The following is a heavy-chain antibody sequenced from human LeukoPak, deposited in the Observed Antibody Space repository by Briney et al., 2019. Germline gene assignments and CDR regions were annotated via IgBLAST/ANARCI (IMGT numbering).Heavy chain of an antibody. V-gene: IGHV3-23*01. Sequence: GGSLRLSCAVSGFPFSDFAMSWVRQTPGKGLEWVSAISGSGDKTYYADSVKGRFTISRDNSNNTLHLLMNSLRADDTALYYCAKSSSGYYRRLGYWGQGTLVTVSS. J-gene: IGHJ4*02. CDR3: AKSSSGYYRRLGY. CDR1: GFPFSDFA. D-gene: IGHD3-22*01. CDR2: ISGSGDKT.